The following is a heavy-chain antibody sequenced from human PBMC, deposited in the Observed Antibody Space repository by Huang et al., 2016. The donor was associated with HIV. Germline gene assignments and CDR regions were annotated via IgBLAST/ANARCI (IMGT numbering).Heavy chain of an antibody. Sequence: QVQLQESGPGLVKPSETLSLTCTVSGGSISSYYWSWIRQPAGKGLEWIGRIDTSGGTNYNPSLKSRVTMSVDTSKNQFSLKLSSVTAADTAVYYCARDRGAVAWWYFDLWGRGTLVTVSS. CDR2: IDTSGGT. V-gene: IGHV4-4*07. D-gene: IGHD6-19*01. CDR3: ARDRGAVAWWYFDL. CDR1: GGSISSYY. J-gene: IGHJ2*01.